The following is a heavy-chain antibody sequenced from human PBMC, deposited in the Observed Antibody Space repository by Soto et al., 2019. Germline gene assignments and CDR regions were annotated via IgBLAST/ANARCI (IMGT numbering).Heavy chain of an antibody. D-gene: IGHD3-16*02. J-gene: IGHJ4*02. V-gene: IGHV2-70*04. Sequence: GSGPTLVNPTQTLTLTCTFSGFSLSTSGMRVSWIRQPPGKALEWLARIDWDDDKFYSTSLKTRLTISKDTSKNQVVLTMTNMDPVDTATYYCARTLLRLGELSLWGFDYWGQGTLVTVSS. CDR1: GFSLSTSGMR. CDR3: ARTLLRLGELSLWGFDY. CDR2: IDWDDDK.